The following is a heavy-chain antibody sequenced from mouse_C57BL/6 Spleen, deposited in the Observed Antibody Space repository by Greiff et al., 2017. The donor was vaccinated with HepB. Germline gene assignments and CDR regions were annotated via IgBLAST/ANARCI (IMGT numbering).Heavy chain of an antibody. Sequence: QVQLQQPGAELVRPGSSVKLSCKASGYTFTSYWMDWVKQRPGQGLEWIGNIYPSDSETHYNQKFKDKAKLTVEKSSSTAYMQLSSLTSDDPAVYDCARNGLYVSSYSAWFAYWGQGTRVTVSA. J-gene: IGHJ3*01. CDR3: ARNGLYVSSYSAWFAY. V-gene: IGHV1-61*01. CDR2: IYPSDSET. D-gene: IGHD1-1*01. CDR1: GYTFTSYW.